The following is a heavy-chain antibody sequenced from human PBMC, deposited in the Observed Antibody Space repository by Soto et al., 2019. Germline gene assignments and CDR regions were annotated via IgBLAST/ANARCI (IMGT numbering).Heavy chain of an antibody. J-gene: IGHJ5*02. Sequence: QVQLQQWGAGLLKPSETLSLTCAVYGGSFSVYYWSWIRQPPGKGLEWIGEINHSGSTNYNPSLKSRVNISVDTSKTQFPLKLSSVTAADTAVYYCAVPGIAVAGSGWFDPWGQGTLVTVSS. V-gene: IGHV4-34*01. CDR2: INHSGST. D-gene: IGHD6-19*01. CDR3: AVPGIAVAGSGWFDP. CDR1: GGSFSVYY.